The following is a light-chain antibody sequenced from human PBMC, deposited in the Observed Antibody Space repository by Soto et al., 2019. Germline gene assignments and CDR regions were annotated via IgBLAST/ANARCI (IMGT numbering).Light chain of an antibody. CDR1: QRISSY. CDR3: LQYNNWPGT. Sequence: IQMTLSPASLAASVGERVTIGGRASQRISSYVDWYQQIPGKAPKLVVYGAANRESGIPPRFSGSGSGTEFTLTISSLQPEDFATYYCLQYNNWPGTFGQGTKVDIK. J-gene: IGKJ1*01. V-gene: IGKV1-6*01. CDR2: GAA.